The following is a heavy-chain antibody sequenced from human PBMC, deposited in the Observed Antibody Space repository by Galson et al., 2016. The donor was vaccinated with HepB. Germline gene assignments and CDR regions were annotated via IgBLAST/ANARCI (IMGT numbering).Heavy chain of an antibody. J-gene: IGHJ4*03. CDR1: GVTPSTSA. V-gene: IGHV1-69*13. Sequence: SVKVSCKASGVTPSTSAITWVRQAPGQGFEWMGGIKPILGTPNCAQKFLGRMTITADASSGTNYMELSSLTSDDTAIYYCARDVVTLARGSGPSTLDHWGQGTLVTVSS. D-gene: IGHD3-10*01. CDR2: IKPILGTP. CDR3: ARDVVTLARGSGPSTLDH.